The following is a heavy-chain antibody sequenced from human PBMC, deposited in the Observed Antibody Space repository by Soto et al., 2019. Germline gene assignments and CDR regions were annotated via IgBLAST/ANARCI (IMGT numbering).Heavy chain of an antibody. D-gene: IGHD3-22*01. CDR3: ARDSELYYDSSGYYSRSYDY. CDR1: GGSISSGGYY. CDR2: IYYSGST. V-gene: IGHV4-31*03. Sequence: PSENLSLTCTVSGGSISSGGYYWSWIRQHPGKGLEWIGYIYYSGSTYYNPSLKSRVTISVDTSKNQFSLKLSSVTAADTAVYYCARDSELYYDSSGYYSRSYDYWGQGTLVTVSS. J-gene: IGHJ4*02.